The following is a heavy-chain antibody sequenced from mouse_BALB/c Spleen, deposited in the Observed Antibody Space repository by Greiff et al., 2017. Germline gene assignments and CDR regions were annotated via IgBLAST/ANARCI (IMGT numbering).Heavy chain of an antibody. V-gene: IGHV5-12-2*01. CDR3: ARTVYYFDY. J-gene: IGHJ2*01. Sequence: DVKLVESGGGLVQPGGSLKLSCAASGFTFSSYTMSWVRQTPEKRLEWVAYISNGGGSTYYPDTVKGRFTISRDNAKNTLYLQMSSLKSEDTAMYYCARTVYYFDYWGQGTTLTVSS. CDR1: GFTFSSYT. CDR2: ISNGGGST.